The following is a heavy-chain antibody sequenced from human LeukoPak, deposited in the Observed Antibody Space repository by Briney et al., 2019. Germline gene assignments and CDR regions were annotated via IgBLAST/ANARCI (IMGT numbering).Heavy chain of an antibody. J-gene: IGHJ4*02. D-gene: IGHD4-17*01. V-gene: IGHV1-46*01. CDR1: GYTFTSYY. CDR3: ARSSVGATHDYGDYGLAY. Sequence: ASVKVSCKASGYTFTSYYMHWVRQAPGQGLEWMGIINPSGGSTSYAQKFQGRVTMTRDMSTSTVYMELSSLRSEDTAVYYCARSSVGATHDYGDYGLAYWGQGTLVTVSS. CDR2: INPSGGST.